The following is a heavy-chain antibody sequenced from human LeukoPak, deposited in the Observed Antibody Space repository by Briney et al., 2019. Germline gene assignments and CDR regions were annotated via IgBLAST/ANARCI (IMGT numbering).Heavy chain of an antibody. CDR1: GFTFSSYW. Sequence: GESLRLSCAASGFTFSSYWMGWVRQAPGKGLEWVANIKQDGSEKYYVDSMKGRFTISRDNAKNSLYLQMNSLRVEDTAVYYCARVIGSYFDSWGQGTLVTVSS. CDR2: IKQDGSEK. J-gene: IGHJ4*02. D-gene: IGHD3-10*01. CDR3: ARVIGSYFDS. V-gene: IGHV3-7*01.